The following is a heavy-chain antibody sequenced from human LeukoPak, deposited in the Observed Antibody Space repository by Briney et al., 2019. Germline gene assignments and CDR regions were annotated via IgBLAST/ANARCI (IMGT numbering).Heavy chain of an antibody. V-gene: IGHV3-74*01. CDR3: VRDGLGATSPRPDC. CDR2: INGDESST. CDR1: GFTFSSYW. D-gene: IGHD5-12*01. Sequence: GGSLRLSCTASGFTFSSYWMHWVRQAPGKGLVGISRINGDESSTAYADSVKGRFTISRDNAKNTLYLQMNSLRAEDTAVYYCVRDGLGATSPRPDCWGQGTLVTVSS. J-gene: IGHJ4*02.